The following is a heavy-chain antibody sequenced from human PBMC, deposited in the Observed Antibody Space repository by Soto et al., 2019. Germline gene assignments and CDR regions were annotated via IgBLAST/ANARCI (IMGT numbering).Heavy chain of an antibody. J-gene: IGHJ3*02. D-gene: IGHD2-8*01. V-gene: IGHV4-31*11. CDR3: ARDVSEGGDAFDI. CDR1: GGSFSGYY. CDR2: IYYSGST. Sequence: PSETLSLTCAVYGGSFSGYYWSWIRQHPGKGLEWIGYIYYSGSTYYNPSLKSRVTISVDTSKNQFSLKLSSVTAADTAVYYCARDVSEGGDAFDIWGQGTMVTVS.